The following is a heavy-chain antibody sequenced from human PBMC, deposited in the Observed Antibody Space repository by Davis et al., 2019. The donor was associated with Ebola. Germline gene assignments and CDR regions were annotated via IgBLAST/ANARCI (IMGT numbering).Heavy chain of an antibody. J-gene: IGHJ6*04. Sequence: SETLSLTCSVSGGSISSSNYYWGWIRQPPGKGLEWIGAIYYSGSTSYNPSLKSRVTISVDTSKNQFSLRLSSVTAADTAAYYCARARYDFWAHHYYGLDVWAKGTTVTVSS. V-gene: IGHV4-39*07. D-gene: IGHD3-3*01. CDR3: ARARYDFWAHHYYGLDV. CDR1: GGSISSSNYY. CDR2: IYYSGST.